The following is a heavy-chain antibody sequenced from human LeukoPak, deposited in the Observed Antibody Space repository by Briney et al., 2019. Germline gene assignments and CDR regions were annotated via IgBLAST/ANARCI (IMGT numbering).Heavy chain of an antibody. CDR2: ISLTGLT. J-gene: IGHJ4*02. D-gene: IGHD2-8*01. V-gene: IGHV4-4*02. CDR3: SRENGAFSPFGY. CDR1: CGSISNTNW. Sequence: SETLSLTCGVSCGSISNTNWWSWVRQPPGQGLEWIGEISLTGLTHYNPSLKSRVTVSLDKSKNQLSLNLTSVTAADTAVYYCSRENGAFSPFGYWGQGTLVTVLS.